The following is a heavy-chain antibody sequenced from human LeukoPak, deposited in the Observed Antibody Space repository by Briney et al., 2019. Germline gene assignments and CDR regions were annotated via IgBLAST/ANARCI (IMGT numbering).Heavy chain of an antibody. CDR2: INPNSGGT. V-gene: IGHV1-2*02. CDR3: ARESAEGWYGEGGY. Sequence: ASVKVSCKASGYTFTGYYMHWVRQAPGQGLEWMGWINPNSGGTNYAQKFQGRVTMTRDTSISTAYMELSRLRSDDTAVYYCARESAEGWYGEGGYWGQGTLVTVSS. D-gene: IGHD6-19*01. J-gene: IGHJ4*02. CDR1: GYTFTGYY.